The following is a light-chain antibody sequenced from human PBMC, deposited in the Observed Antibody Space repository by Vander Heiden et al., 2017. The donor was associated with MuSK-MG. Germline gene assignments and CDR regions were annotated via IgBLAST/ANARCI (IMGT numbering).Light chain of an antibody. CDR1: QSISSW. Sequence: DIQMTQSPSTLSASVGDRVTITCRASQSISSWLAWYQQKPGKAPKLLIYDASSFESGVPSRFRGSGSGTEFTLTISSLQPDDFATYYCQQENSYPATFGQGTKLEIK. J-gene: IGKJ2*01. CDR3: QQENSYPAT. V-gene: IGKV1-5*01. CDR2: DAS.